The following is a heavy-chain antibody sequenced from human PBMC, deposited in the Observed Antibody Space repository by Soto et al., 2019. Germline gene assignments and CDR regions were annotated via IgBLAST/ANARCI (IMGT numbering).Heavy chain of an antibody. CDR1: GGTFSSYA. D-gene: IGHD6-19*01. V-gene: IGHV1-69*01. J-gene: IGHJ6*02. CDR2: IIPIFGTA. Sequence: QVQLVQSGAEVKKPGSSVKVSCKASGGTFSSYAISWVRQAPGQGLEWLGGIIPIFGTANYAQKFQGRVTITADESTSTAYMELSSLRSEDTAVYYCARAVTDSIGWEYYYYFYGMDVWGQGTTDTVSS. CDR3: ARAVTDSIGWEYYYYFYGMDV.